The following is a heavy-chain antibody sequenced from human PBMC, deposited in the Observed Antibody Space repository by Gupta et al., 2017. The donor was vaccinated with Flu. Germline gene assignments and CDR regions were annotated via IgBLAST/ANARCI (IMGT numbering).Heavy chain of an antibody. J-gene: IGHJ3*02. CDR3: ARGGPYCSAISCYGSDAFDI. Sequence: GLEWVSVISYDGKNEDYADSVKGRFTISRDNSKNTLYLQVNSLRGDDTAVYYCARGGPYCSAISCYGSDAFDIWGQGTTVTVSS. V-gene: IGHV3-30*04. CDR2: ISYDGKNE. D-gene: IGHD2-2*01.